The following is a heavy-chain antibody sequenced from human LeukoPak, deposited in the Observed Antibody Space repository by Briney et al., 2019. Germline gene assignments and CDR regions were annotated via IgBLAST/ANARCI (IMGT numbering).Heavy chain of an antibody. CDR3: ARDHSYGGKIPLFDY. V-gene: IGHV4-59*01. CDR1: GGSISSYY. Sequence: PSETLSLTCNVSGGSISSYYWSWIRQPPGQGLEWIGYISYSGSTNYNPSLKSRVTISVHTSKNQFSLKLGSVTAADTAVYYCARDHSYGGKIPLFDYWGQGTLVTVSS. J-gene: IGHJ4*02. CDR2: ISYSGST. D-gene: IGHD4-23*01.